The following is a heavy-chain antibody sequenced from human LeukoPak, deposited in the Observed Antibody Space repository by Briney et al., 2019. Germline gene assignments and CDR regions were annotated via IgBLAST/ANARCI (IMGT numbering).Heavy chain of an antibody. J-gene: IGHJ4*02. D-gene: IGHD1-26*01. Sequence: GGSLRLSCAASGFTVSSYWLTWVRQAPGKGLEWVANIKQDGSEKYYVDSVKGRFTISRDDGKSSLYLQMSSLRADDTAVHYCARGDRVGVTTGHFDYWGQGALVTVSS. CDR3: ARGDRVGVTTGHFDY. CDR2: IKQDGSEK. V-gene: IGHV3-7*03. CDR1: GFTVSSYW.